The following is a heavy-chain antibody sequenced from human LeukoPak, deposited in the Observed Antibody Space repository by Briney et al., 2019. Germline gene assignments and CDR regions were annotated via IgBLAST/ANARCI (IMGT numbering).Heavy chain of an antibody. V-gene: IGHV3-9*01. CDR1: GFTFDDYA. J-gene: IGHJ4*02. D-gene: IGHD3-22*01. CDR2: ITWNSGTI. Sequence: GRSLRLSCAASGFTFDDYAIHWVRQVPGKGLEWVSSITWNSGTINYADSVKGRFTISRDNAKNSLFLQMTSLRAEDTAFYHSAKEFSGYVDYWGQGTQVTVSS. CDR3: AKEFSGYVDY.